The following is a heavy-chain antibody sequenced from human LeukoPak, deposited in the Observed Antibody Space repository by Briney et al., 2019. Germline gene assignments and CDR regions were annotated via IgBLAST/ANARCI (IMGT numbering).Heavy chain of an antibody. CDR3: ARGLVGRWSAMHGELLYGY. V-gene: IGHV1-8*01. J-gene: IGHJ4*02. D-gene: IGHD3-10*01. CDR1: GYTFTSYD. CDR2: MNPNSGNT. Sequence: GASVKVSCKASGYTFTSYDINWVRQATGQGLEWMGWMNPNSGNTGYAQKFQGRVTMTRNTSISTAYMELSSLRSEDTAVYYCARGLVGRWSAMHGELLYGYWGQGTLVTVSS.